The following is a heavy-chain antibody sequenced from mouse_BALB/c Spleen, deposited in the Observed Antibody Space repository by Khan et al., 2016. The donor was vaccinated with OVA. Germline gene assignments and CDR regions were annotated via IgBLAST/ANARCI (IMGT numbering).Heavy chain of an antibody. D-gene: IGHD3-3*01. Sequence: QIQLVQSGPDLKKPGETVKISCKASGYTFTNYGINWVKQAPGKGLEWMGWIYTYTGEPTYADDFKGRFAFSLETSASTAYLQINNLKNEDTATDVCARGGRRAMDYWGQGTSVTVAS. CDR2: IYTYTGEP. CDR1: GYTFTNYG. J-gene: IGHJ4*01. CDR3: ARGGRRAMDY. V-gene: IGHV9-3-1*01.